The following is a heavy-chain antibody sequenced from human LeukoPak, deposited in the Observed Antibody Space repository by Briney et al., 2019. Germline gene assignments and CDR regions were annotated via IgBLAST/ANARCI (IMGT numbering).Heavy chain of an antibody. Sequence: PGGSLRLSCAASGFTFSSYSMNWVRQAPGKGLEWVSSISSSSSYIYYADSVKGRFTISRDNAKNSLYLQMNSLRAEDTAVYYCARDRIQLWSGFDYWGQGTLVTVSS. CDR1: GFTFSSYS. CDR3: ARDRIQLWSGFDY. CDR2: ISSSSSYI. V-gene: IGHV3-21*01. J-gene: IGHJ4*02. D-gene: IGHD5-18*01.